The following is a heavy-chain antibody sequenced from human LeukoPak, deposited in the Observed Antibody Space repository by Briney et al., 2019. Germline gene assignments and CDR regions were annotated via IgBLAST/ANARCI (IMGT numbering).Heavy chain of an antibody. J-gene: IGHJ4*02. V-gene: IGHV1-69*01. CDR2: IITILGTA. CDR1: GGTFSSYA. Sequence: SVKVSCKASGGTFSSYAISWVRQAPAHELDWMGGIITILGTANYAQKLQGRVTITADESTSTVYMELSSLRSEDTAVYYCARDDFKAHYDSSGYSFDYWGQGTLVTVSS. D-gene: IGHD3-22*01. CDR3: ARDDFKAHYDSSGYSFDY.